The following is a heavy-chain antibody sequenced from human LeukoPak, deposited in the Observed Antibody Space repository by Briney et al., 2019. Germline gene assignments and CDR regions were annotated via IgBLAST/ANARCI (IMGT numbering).Heavy chain of an antibody. CDR1: GFTFDDYA. D-gene: IGHD5-18*01. CDR3: ATSRGYTYGLADY. V-gene: IGHV3-9*01. J-gene: IGHJ4*02. CDR2: ISWNSGSI. Sequence: GGSLRLSCAASGFTFDDYAMHWVRQAPGKGLEWVSGISWNSGSIGYADSVKGRFTISRDNAKNSLYLQMNSLRAEDTAVYYCATSRGYTYGLADYWGQGTLVTVSS.